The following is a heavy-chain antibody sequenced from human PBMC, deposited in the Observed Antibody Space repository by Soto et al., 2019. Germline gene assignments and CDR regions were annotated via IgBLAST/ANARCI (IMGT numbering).Heavy chain of an antibody. Sequence: SETLSLTCAVYGGSFSGYYWSWIRQPPGKGLEWIGEINHSGSTNYNPSLKSRVTISVDTSKNQFSLKLSSATAADTAVYYCARDWLTKDIVVVPAALPLLGYSYYGMDVWGQGTTVTVSS. CDR1: GGSFSGYY. V-gene: IGHV4-34*01. J-gene: IGHJ6*02. D-gene: IGHD2-2*01. CDR3: ARDWLTKDIVVVPAALPLLGYSYYGMDV. CDR2: INHSGST.